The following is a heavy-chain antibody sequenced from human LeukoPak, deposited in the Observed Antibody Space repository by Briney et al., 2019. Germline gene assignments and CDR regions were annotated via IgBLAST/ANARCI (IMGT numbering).Heavy chain of an antibody. CDR2: ISSSSSTI. V-gene: IGHV3-48*01. CDR1: GFTFSSHS. Sequence: AGGSLRLSCAASGFTFSSHSMNWVRQAPGKGLEWVSYISSSSSTIYYADSVKGRFTISRDNAKNSLYLQMNSLRAEDTAVYYCARGGRYYDSSPLGYWGQGTLVTVSS. D-gene: IGHD3-22*01. CDR3: ARGGRYYDSSPLGY. J-gene: IGHJ4*02.